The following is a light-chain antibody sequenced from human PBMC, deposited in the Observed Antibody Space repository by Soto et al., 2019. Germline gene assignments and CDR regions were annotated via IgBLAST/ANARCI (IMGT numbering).Light chain of an antibody. CDR2: VAS. Sequence: DIQMTQSPSSVSASVGDRVIITCRASQGIGNWLAWYQQKPGKAPRVLSYVASTLPGGAPSRFSGGRSGTDFTRTISSLQPEDFATYYCKQANSFPRTFGQGTKGEIK. CDR1: QGIGNW. J-gene: IGKJ1*01. CDR3: KQANSFPRT. V-gene: IGKV1-12*01.